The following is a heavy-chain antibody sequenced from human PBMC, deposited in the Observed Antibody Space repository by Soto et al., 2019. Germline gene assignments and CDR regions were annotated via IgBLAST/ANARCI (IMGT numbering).Heavy chain of an antibody. V-gene: IGHV3-11*06. Sequence: QVQLVESGGGLVKPGGSLRLSCAASGFTFSDYYMSWIRQAPGQGLEWVSYISHDSDYTSYADSVRGRFSIPRDNAQKSLYLQINSLRAEDTALYYCARPNTPYYGGNSGAFDIWGQGTMVTVSS. CDR3: ARPNTPYYGGNSGAFDI. J-gene: IGHJ3*02. D-gene: IGHD4-17*01. CDR2: ISHDSDYT. CDR1: GFTFSDYY.